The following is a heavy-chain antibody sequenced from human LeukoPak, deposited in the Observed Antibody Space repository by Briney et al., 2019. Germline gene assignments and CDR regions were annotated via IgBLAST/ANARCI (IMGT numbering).Heavy chain of an antibody. CDR2: ISSDGSNK. CDR3: AKPQVTANWYYFHY. J-gene: IGHJ4*02. D-gene: IGHD2-21*02. CDR1: GVTLSTYG. Sequence: GGSLRLSCAASGVTLSTYGMHWVRQAPGKGLEWVAGISSDGSNKFYADSVKGRFTISRDGSKNTLYLQMNSLRPDDTAVYFCAKPQVTANWYYFHYWGQGTLVTVSS. V-gene: IGHV3-30*18.